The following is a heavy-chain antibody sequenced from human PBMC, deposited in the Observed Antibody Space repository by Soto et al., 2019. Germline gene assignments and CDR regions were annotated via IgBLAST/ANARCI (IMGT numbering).Heavy chain of an antibody. J-gene: IGHJ4*02. CDR2: MNPKSGNT. D-gene: IGHD5-12*01. CDR3: ARAPVDRYSADYFDD. Sequence: ASVKVSCKASGYTFTNNDINWVRQATGQGPEWMGWMNPKSGNTGYAQRFQGRVSMTRDNSITTAYMELRGLRSDDTAVYYCARAPVDRYSADYFDDWGQGTLVTVSS. V-gene: IGHV1-8*01. CDR1: GYTFTNND.